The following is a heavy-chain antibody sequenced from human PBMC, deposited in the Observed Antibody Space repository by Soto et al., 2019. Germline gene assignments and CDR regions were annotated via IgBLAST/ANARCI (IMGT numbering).Heavy chain of an antibody. CDR3: AKRHTSSWENWFDS. J-gene: IGHJ5*01. D-gene: IGHD6-13*01. V-gene: IGHV3-23*01. CDR2: ISADSGST. Sequence: GGSLRLSCVASGFSFSSYAMSWVRQAPGKGLEWVSVISADSGSTFYADSVRGRFTVSRDNSKNTLYLQMNSLRAEDTALYYCAKRHTSSWENWFDSWGQGILVTVSS. CDR1: GFSFSSYA.